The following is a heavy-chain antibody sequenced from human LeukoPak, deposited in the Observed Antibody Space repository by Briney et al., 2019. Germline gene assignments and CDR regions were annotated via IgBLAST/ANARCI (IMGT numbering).Heavy chain of an antibody. CDR3: ARDDIVVVPVGFDP. V-gene: IGHV1-2*02. J-gene: IGHJ5*02. CDR2: INPNSGGT. CDR1: GYTFTGYY. D-gene: IGHD2-2*01. Sequence: ASVKVSCKASGYTFTGYYMHWVRQAPGQGLEWMGWINPNSGGTNYAQKFQGRVTMTRDTSISTAYTELSRLRSDDTAVYYCARDDIVVVPVGFDPWGQGTLVTVSS.